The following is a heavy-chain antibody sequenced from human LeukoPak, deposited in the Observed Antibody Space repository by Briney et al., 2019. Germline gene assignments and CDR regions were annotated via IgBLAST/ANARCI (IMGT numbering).Heavy chain of an antibody. Sequence: GGSLRLSCAASGFTFSSYAMSWVRQAPGKGLEWVSAISDSGGSTYYAVSVKGRFTISRDNSKNTLYLKMNSLRAEDTAVYYCASRHCTGGSCYFDYWGQGTLVTVSS. CDR3: ASRHCTGGSCYFDY. J-gene: IGHJ4*02. CDR2: ISDSGGST. D-gene: IGHD2-15*01. V-gene: IGHV3-23*01. CDR1: GFTFSSYA.